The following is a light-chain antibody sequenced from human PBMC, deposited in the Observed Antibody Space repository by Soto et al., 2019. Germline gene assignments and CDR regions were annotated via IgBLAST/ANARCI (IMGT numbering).Light chain of an antibody. J-gene: IGKJ5*01. V-gene: IGKV3-11*01. Sequence: LTEPAATISLYPGERATLCCRASQSVSSYLAWYQQKPGQAPRLLIYDASNRATGIPARFSGSGSGTDFTLTISSLEPEDFAVYYCQQRSNWPPITFGQGTRLEIK. CDR1: QSVSSY. CDR3: QQRSNWPPIT. CDR2: DAS.